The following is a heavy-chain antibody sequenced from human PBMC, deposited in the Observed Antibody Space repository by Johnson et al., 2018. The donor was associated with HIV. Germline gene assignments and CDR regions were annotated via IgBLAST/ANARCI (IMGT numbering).Heavy chain of an antibody. V-gene: IGHV3-9*01. CDR1: GFTFDDYA. CDR2: ISWNSGSI. CDR3: ARAPRAFCDGDCYPNAFGI. D-gene: IGHD2-21*02. Sequence: VQLVESGGGLVQPGRSLRLSCAASGFTFDDYAMHWVRQAPGKGLEWVSGISWNSGSIGYADSVKGRFTISRDNAKNSLYLQMNSLRAEDTAVYYCARAPRAFCDGDCYPNAFGIWGQGTMVTVSS. J-gene: IGHJ3*02.